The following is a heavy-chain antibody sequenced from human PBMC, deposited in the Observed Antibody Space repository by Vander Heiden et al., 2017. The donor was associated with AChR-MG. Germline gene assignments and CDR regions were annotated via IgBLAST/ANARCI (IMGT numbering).Heavy chain of an antibody. CDR1: GITFSNAW. Sequence: EVQLVESGGGLVKPGGSLRLSCAASGITFSNAWMSWVRQAPGKGLEWVGRIKSKTDGGTTDYAAPVKGRFTISRDDSKNTLYLQMNSLKTEDTAVYYCTTDFMYAIGEVWFDPWGQGTLVTVSS. V-gene: IGHV3-15*01. J-gene: IGHJ5*02. CDR3: TTDFMYAIGEVWFDP. D-gene: IGHD2-8*01. CDR2: IKSKTDGGTT.